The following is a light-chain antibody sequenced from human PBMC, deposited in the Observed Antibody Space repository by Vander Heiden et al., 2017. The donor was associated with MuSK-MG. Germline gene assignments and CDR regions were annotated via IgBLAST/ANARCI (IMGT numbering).Light chain of an antibody. CDR1: SSNIGNNY. J-gene: IGLJ1*01. V-gene: IGLV1-51*01. CDR2: DNN. CDR3: GTWDSGRSPYV. Sequence: QSVLTQPPSVSAAPGQKVTISCSGSSSNIGNNYVSWYQQLPGTAPKLLIYDNNKRPSGIPDRFSGSKSGTSATLGITGLQTGDEADYYCGTWDSGRSPYVFGTGTKVTVL.